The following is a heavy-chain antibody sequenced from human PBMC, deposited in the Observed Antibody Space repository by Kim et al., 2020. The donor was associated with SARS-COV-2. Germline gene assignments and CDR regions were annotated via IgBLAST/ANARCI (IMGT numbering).Heavy chain of an antibody. Sequence: SETLSLTCTVSGGSISSSSYYWGWIRQSPGKGLEWIGSIYYSGSTYYNPSLKSRVTISVDTSKNQFSLKLSSVTAADTAVYYCARLDNFYDSSGLSDYWGQGTLVTVSS. CDR2: IYYSGST. CDR3: ARLDNFYDSSGLSDY. CDR1: GGSISSSSYY. D-gene: IGHD3-22*01. J-gene: IGHJ4*02. V-gene: IGHV4-39*01.